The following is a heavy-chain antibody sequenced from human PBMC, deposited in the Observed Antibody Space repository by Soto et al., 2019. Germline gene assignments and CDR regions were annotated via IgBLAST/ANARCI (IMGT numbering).Heavy chain of an antibody. CDR3: ARARSIAARGGWFDP. J-gene: IGHJ5*02. V-gene: IGHV4-34*01. CDR1: GGSFSGYY. CDR2: INHSGST. D-gene: IGHD6-6*01. Sequence: QVQLQQWGAGLLKASETLSLTCAVYGGSFSGYYWSWIRQPPGKGLEWIGEINHSGSTNYNPSLKSRVTISVDTSKNQFSLKLSSVTAADTAVYYCARARSIAARGGWFDPWGQGTLVTVSS.